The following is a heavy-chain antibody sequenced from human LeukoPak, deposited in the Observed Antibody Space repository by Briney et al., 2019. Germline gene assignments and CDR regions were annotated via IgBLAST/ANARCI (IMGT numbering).Heavy chain of an antibody. CDR1: GSTFSSYG. CDR3: ASGWVGLFDY. D-gene: IGHD6-19*01. J-gene: IGHJ4*02. Sequence: GGSLRLSCAASGSTFSSYGMHWVRQAPGKGLEWVAVISYDGSNKYYADSVKGRFTISRDNSKNTLYLQMNSLRAEDTAVYYCASGWVGLFDYWGQGTLVTVSS. V-gene: IGHV3-30*03. CDR2: ISYDGSNK.